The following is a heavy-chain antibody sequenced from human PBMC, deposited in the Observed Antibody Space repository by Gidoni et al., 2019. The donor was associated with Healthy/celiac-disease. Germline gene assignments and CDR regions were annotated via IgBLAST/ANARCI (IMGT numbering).Heavy chain of an antibody. J-gene: IGHJ3*02. CDR1: GGSLSSGCSY. CDR2: IYYSGST. Sequence: QVQLQESVPGLVKPSQTLSLTCTFSGGSLSSGCSYWSWIRQHPGKGLEWIGYIYYSGSTYDNPSLKSRVTISGDTSKNQFSLKLSSVTAEDTAVYYCARSAYHEYVWGSYREAFDIWGQGTMVTVS. V-gene: IGHV4-31*03. D-gene: IGHD3-16*02. CDR3: ARSAYHEYVWGSYREAFDI.